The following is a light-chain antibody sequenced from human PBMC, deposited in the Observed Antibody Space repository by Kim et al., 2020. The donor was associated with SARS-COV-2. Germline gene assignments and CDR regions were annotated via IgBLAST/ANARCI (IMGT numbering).Light chain of an antibody. CDR1: SIVRRN. CDR3: QVWDSSTWV. Sequence: SEALGQTASITCGGNSIVRRNVHWYQERPGQAHVLVIYRDYNRPSGIPERFSGSNSGNAATLTISRAQDGDEADYYCQVWDSSTWVFGGGTQLTVL. V-gene: IGLV3-9*01. CDR2: RDY. J-gene: IGLJ3*02.